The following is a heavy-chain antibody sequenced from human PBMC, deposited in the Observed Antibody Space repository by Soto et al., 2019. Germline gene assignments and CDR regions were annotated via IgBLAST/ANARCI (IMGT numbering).Heavy chain of an antibody. CDR1: GLTFCNYA. D-gene: IGHD1-7*01. CDR2: MSGSSSTT. CDR3: AKNQERELPRVIDF. J-gene: IGHJ4*02. V-gene: IGHV3-23*01. Sequence: PGGSLRLSCATSGLTFCNYAMSWVRQAPGGGLEWVSSMSGSSSTTYYADSVRGRFTISRDRSKNTLYLQMSSLRAEDTALYYCAKNQERELPRVIDFWGQGTLVTASS.